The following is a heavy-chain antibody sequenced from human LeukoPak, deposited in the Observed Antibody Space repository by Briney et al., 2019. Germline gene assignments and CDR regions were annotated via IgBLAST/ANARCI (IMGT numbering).Heavy chain of an antibody. D-gene: IGHD3-10*01. CDR3: ARGSRNYCDSGSCYNKGNWFDP. Sequence: APVKVSCKTSGYSFTDYYMHWVRQAPGQGLEWMGWITPNSGGTKYEQKFQGRVTMTSDTSVSTVYIELSRLTSDDAAVYYCARGSRNYCDSGSCYNKGNWFDPWGQGTLVTVSS. J-gene: IGHJ5*02. V-gene: IGHV1-2*02. CDR1: GYSFTDYY. CDR2: ITPNSGGT.